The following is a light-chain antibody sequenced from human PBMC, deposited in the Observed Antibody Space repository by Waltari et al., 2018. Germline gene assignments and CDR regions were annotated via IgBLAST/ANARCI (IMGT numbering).Light chain of an antibody. CDR1: TSNIGNHS. Sequence: QSVLTQPPSVSAAPGQKVTISCSGSTSNIGNHSFSWYQQFPGAAPKVLIYGNDKRATGIPDRFSGSKSGTSATLDITGLQTGDEADYYCGTWDNTLSAVFGGGTKVTVL. J-gene: IGLJ2*01. CDR2: GND. V-gene: IGLV1-51*02. CDR3: GTWDNTLSAV.